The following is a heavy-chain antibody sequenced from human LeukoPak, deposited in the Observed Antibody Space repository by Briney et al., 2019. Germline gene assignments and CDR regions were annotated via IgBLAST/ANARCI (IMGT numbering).Heavy chain of an antibody. V-gene: IGHV3-30*18. CDR1: GGSFSGYY. Sequence: LSLTCAVYGGSFSGYYWSWIRQAPGKGLEWVAVTSYDGSNKYYADSVKGRFTISRDNSKNTLYLQMNSLRDEDTAVYYCAKHHCSSISCHGRSSGDFDYWGQGTLVTVSS. D-gene: IGHD2-2*01. CDR2: TSYDGSNK. J-gene: IGHJ4*02. CDR3: AKHHCSSISCHGRSSGDFDY.